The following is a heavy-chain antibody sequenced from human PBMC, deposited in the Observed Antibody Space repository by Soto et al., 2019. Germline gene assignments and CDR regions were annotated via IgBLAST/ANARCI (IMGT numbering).Heavy chain of an antibody. CDR2: INTYNGNT. D-gene: IGHD3-16*01. V-gene: IGHV1-18*01. J-gene: IGHJ6*02. CDR3: AREEVGVTFYYYGMDV. Sequence: GASVKVSCKASGYTFTTYGITWVRQAPGQGLEWMGWINTYNGNTNCAQKLQGRVTMTTDTSTSTAYMELRSLRSDDTAVYYCAREEVGVTFYYYGMDVWGQGTTVTVYS. CDR1: GYTFTTYG.